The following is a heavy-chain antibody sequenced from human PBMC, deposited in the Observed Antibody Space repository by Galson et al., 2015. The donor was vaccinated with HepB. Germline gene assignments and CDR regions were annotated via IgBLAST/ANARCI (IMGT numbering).Heavy chain of an antibody. J-gene: IGHJ5*02. CDR1: GFNFSPYW. D-gene: IGHD3/OR15-3a*01. Sequence: SLRLSCAASGFNFSPYWMHWVRQDPTKGLVSVSRMNGDGTITAYADSVRGRFTISRDNAKSTLYLQMDSLRVEDAAVYYCAREDFWAFPWGQGTLVTVSS. CDR3: AREDFWAFP. CDR2: MNGDGTIT. V-gene: IGHV3-74*01.